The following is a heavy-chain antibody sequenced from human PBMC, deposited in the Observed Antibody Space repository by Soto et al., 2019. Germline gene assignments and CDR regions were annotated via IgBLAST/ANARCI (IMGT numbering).Heavy chain of an antibody. Sequence: EVQLLQSGGGLVQPGGSLRLSCVASGFTFPNYAMSWVRQAPGKGLERVSLIPGSGDKTYYADSVKGRLTISRDSSKNTLYMHIDSLRADDTAVYYCALPMAGTSFFDYWGQGTLVTVSS. D-gene: IGHD2-2*01. CDR2: IPGSGDKT. CDR1: GFTFPNYA. J-gene: IGHJ4*02. CDR3: ALPMAGTSFFDY. V-gene: IGHV3-23*01.